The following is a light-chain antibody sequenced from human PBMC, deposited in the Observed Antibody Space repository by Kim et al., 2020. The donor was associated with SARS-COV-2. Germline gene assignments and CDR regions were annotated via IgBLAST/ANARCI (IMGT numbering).Light chain of an antibody. CDR3: QQSFSSPLT. CDR2: AAS. J-gene: IGKJ4*01. V-gene: IGKV1-39*01. CDR1: QSIFTY. Sequence: ASVGDRVTITCRASQSIFTYLSWYQLKPGKAPNLLIYAASNLQSGVPSRFSGSGSGTDFTLTISSLQPEDFASYYCQQSFSSPLTFGGGTEVDIK.